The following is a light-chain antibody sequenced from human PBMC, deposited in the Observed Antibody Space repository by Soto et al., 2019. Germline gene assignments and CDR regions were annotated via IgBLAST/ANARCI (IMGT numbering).Light chain of an antibody. V-gene: IGKV3-20*01. J-gene: IGKJ1*01. CDR3: QQYGSSPWT. CDR2: GAS. CDR1: QSVSSSY. Sequence: EIVLTQSPGTLSLSPGERATLSCRAGQSVSSSYSAWYQQKPGQAPRLLIYGASSRATGIPDRFSGSGSGTDFTLTISRLEPEDFAVYYCQQYGSSPWTFGQGTKVDIK.